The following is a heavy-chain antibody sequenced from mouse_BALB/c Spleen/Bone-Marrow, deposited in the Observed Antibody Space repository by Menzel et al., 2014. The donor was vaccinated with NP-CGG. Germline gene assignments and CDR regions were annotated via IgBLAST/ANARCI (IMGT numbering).Heavy chain of an antibody. J-gene: IGHJ3*01. CDR3: ATYYRYDGAY. V-gene: IGHV2-9*02. D-gene: IGHD2-14*01. CDR1: GFSLSSFG. Sequence: VKLVESGPGLVAPSPSLSITCTASGFSLSSFGIHWVRQPPGKGLEWLGVIWAGGSTNYDSAFMSRLTISKDDSKSQVFLKMSSLQTDDTAMYYCATYYRYDGAYWGQGTLVTVSA. CDR2: IWAGGST.